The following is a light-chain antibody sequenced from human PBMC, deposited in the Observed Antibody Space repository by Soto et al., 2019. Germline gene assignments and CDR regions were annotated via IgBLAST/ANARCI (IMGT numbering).Light chain of an antibody. CDR2: GAS. Sequence: EIVLTQSPGTLSLSPGEIATLSCRASQSVSSSYLAWYQQKPGQAPRLLIYGASSRATGIPDRFSGSGSGTDFTLTMSRLEPEDFAVYYCQQYGSSPGTFGQGTKLEIK. J-gene: IGKJ2*01. CDR1: QSVSSSY. CDR3: QQYGSSPGT. V-gene: IGKV3-20*01.